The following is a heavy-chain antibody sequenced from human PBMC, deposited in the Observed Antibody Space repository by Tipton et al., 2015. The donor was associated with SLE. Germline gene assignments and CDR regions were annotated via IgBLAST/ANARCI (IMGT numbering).Heavy chain of an antibody. CDR2: INPTSGST. J-gene: IGHJ6*02. V-gene: IGHV1-46*01. Sequence: QVQLVQSGPEVKKPGASVRVSCKASGYTLTGYYIHWVRQAPGQGLGWMGVINPTSGSTSYAQNFRRRVTMTTDTSTNTVYMELSSLSSEDTAVYYCARLASRPLGMDVWGQGTTVTVSS. CDR1: GYTLTGYY. CDR3: ARLASRPLGMDV. D-gene: IGHD6-6*01.